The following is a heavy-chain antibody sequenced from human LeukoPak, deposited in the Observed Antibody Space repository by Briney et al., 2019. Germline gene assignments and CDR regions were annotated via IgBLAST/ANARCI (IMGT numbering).Heavy chain of an antibody. J-gene: IGHJ6*02. V-gene: IGHV1-3*01. CDR3: ARGEITQLGELSTGLPRLYYYGMDV. D-gene: IGHD3-16*02. Sequence: ASVKVSCKASGYTFTSYAMHWVRQAPGQRLEWMGWINAGNGNTKYSQKFQGRVTITRDTSASTAYMELSSLRSEDTAVYYCARGEITQLGELSTGLPRLYYYGMDVWGQGTTVTVSS. CDR2: INAGNGNT. CDR1: GYTFTSYA.